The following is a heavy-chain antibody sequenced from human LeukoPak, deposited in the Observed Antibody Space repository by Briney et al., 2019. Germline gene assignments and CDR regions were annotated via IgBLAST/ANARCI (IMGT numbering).Heavy chain of an antibody. CDR1: GFTFSSYA. D-gene: IGHD3-10*01. Sequence: GGSLRLSCAASGFTFSSYAMSWVRQAPGKGLEWVSAISGSGGSTYYADSVKGRFTISRDNSKNTLYLQMNSLRAEDTAVYYCAKTVYYGSGSYYPYFDYWGQGTLVTVSS. CDR2: ISGSGGST. V-gene: IGHV3-23*01. CDR3: AKTVYYGSGSYYPYFDY. J-gene: IGHJ4*02.